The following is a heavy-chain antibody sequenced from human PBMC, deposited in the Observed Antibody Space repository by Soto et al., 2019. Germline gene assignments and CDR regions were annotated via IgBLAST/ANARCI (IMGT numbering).Heavy chain of an antibody. V-gene: IGHV4-30-2*01. D-gene: IGHD5-18*01. CDR3: SMSRGYSYGNFDY. Sequence: SETLSLTCAVSGGSISSGGYSWSWIRQPPGKGLEWIGYIYHSGSTYYNPSRKSRVTISVDRSKNQFSLKLSSVTAADTAVYYCSMSRGYSYGNFDYWGQGTLVTVSS. CDR2: IYHSGST. J-gene: IGHJ4*02. CDR1: GGSISSGGYS.